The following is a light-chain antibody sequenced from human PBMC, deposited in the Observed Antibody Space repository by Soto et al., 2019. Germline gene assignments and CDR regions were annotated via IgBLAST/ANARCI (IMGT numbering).Light chain of an antibody. CDR2: DAS. V-gene: IGKV1-5*01. Sequence: DIQMTQAPSTLSASIGDRVIITSRASQSISHWLAWYQQKPGKAPKLLISDASILESGVPSRFSGSTSGTEFTLTISSLQPDDFATYYCQQYHSYLITFGQGTRLEIK. CDR3: QQYHSYLIT. CDR1: QSISHW. J-gene: IGKJ5*01.